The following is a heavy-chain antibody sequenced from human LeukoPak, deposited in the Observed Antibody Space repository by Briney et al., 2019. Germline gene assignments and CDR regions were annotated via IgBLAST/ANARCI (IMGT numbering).Heavy chain of an antibody. V-gene: IGHV1-69*04. CDR2: IIPILGIA. Sequence: SVKVSCKASGGTFSSYAISWVRQAPGQGLEWMGRIIPILGIANYAQKFQGRVTITADKSTSTAYMELSSLRSEGTAVYYCARDWVMITFGGVNPWFDPWGQGTLVTVSS. J-gene: IGHJ5*02. CDR1: GGTFSSYA. D-gene: IGHD3-16*01. CDR3: ARDWVMITFGGVNPWFDP.